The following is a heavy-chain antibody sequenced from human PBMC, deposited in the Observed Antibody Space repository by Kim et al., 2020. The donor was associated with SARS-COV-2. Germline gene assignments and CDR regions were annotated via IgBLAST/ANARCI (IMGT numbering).Heavy chain of an antibody. CDR3: TTDPRGIAVAGKGGLPFDY. D-gene: IGHD6-19*01. V-gene: IGHV3-15*01. CDR2: IKSKTDGGTT. Sequence: GGSLRLSCAASVFTFSNAWMSWVRQAPGKGLEWVGRIKSKTDGGTTDYAAPVKGRFTISREDSKNTLYLQMNSLKTEDTAVYYCTTDPRGIAVAGKGGLPFDYWGQGTLVTVSS. CDR1: VFTFSNAW. J-gene: IGHJ4*02.